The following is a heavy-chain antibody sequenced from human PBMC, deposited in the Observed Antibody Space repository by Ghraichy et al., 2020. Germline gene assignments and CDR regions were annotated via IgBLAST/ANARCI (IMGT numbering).Heavy chain of an antibody. J-gene: IGHJ4*02. Sequence: GGSRRLSCAASGFTFSGYAMSWVRQAPGKGLEWVSTITWNSASTRYADSVKGRSTISRDNYKNAVYLQVTSLREDDTAVYFCAKTGDSGWFYDYWGRGTLVTVSS. CDR2: ITWNSAST. CDR3: AKTGDSGWFYDY. V-gene: IGHV3-23*01. D-gene: IGHD6-19*01. CDR1: GFTFSGYA.